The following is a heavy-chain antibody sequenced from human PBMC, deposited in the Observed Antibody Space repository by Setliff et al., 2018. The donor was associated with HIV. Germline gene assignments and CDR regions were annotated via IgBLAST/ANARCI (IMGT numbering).Heavy chain of an antibody. CDR2: IFPGDSDT. Sequence: GESLKISCKGSGYIFSTYWIGWVRQMPGKGLDLMGIIFPGDSDTRYSPSFKGQVTVSVDESIDTAYLQWSNLKASDSGIYDCARRYSWDYYAFDIWGQGTRVTVSS. D-gene: IGHD1-7*01. CDR1: GYIFSTYW. V-gene: IGHV5-51*01. CDR3: ARRYSWDYYAFDI. J-gene: IGHJ3*02.